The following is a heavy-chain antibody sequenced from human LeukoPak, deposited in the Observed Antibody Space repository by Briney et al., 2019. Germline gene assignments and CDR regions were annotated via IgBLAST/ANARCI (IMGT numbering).Heavy chain of an antibody. CDR3: ARRLRGYSGYDYYYYMDV. Sequence: SETLSVTCTVSGGSISSYHWSWIRQPPGKGLEWIGYIYYSGSTNYNPSLKSRVTISVDTSKNQFSLKLSSVTAADTAVYYCARRLRGYSGYDYYYYMDVWGKGTTVTVSS. D-gene: IGHD5-12*01. CDR2: IYYSGST. CDR1: GGSISSYH. V-gene: IGHV4-59*01. J-gene: IGHJ6*03.